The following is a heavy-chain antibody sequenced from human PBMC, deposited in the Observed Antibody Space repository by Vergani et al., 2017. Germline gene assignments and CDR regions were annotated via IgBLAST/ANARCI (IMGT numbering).Heavy chain of an antibody. V-gene: IGHV3-33*06. J-gene: IGHJ3*02. D-gene: IGHD6-6*01. CDR2: IWYDGSNK. Sequence: QVQLVESGGGVVQPGRSLRLSCAASGFTFSSYGMHWVRQAPGKGLEWVAVIWYDGSNKYYADSVKGRFTISRDNSKNTLYLQMNSLRAEDTAVYYCAKDLGIAARLRIDAFDIWGQGTMVTVSS. CDR1: GFTFSSYG. CDR3: AKDLGIAARLRIDAFDI.